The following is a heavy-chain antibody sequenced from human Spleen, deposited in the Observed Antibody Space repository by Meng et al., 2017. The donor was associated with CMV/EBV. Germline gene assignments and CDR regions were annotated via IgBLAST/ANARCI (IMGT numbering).Heavy chain of an antibody. V-gene: IGHV5-51*01. Sequence: KVSCKGSGYSFTDYWIAWVRQMPGKGLEWMGIIYPGDSDTRYSPSFQGQVTFSADKSISTAYLQWSSLQASDTAMYFCASIGIYGGNTWGQGTLVTVFS. CDR2: IYPGDSDT. CDR3: ASIGIYGGNT. J-gene: IGHJ5*02. CDR1: GYSFTDYW. D-gene: IGHD4/OR15-4a*01.